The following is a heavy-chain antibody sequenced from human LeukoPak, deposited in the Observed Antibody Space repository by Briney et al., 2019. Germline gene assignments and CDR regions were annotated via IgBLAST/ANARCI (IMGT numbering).Heavy chain of an antibody. J-gene: IGHJ5*02. CDR2: IYYSGST. D-gene: IGHD6-13*01. V-gene: IGHV4-59*08. Sequence: PSETLSLTCTVSGASIRNYCWSWIRQSPGKGLEWIGYIYYSGSTNYNPSLESRVAMSVDTSKNQFSLRLSSVTAADTAIYYCARRYSSSWYVGFFDPWGQGPLVTVSS. CDR3: ARRYSSSWYVGFFDP. CDR1: GASIRNYC.